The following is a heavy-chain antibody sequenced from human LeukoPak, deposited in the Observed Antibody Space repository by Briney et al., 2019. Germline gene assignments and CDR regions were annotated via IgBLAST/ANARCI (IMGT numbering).Heavy chain of an antibody. CDR1: GGTFSSYA. CDR3: ARDPVAGSY. V-gene: IGHV1-46*01. CDR2: INPSGGST. D-gene: IGHD6-19*01. J-gene: IGHJ4*02. Sequence: ASVKVSCKASGGTFSSYAISWVRQAPGQGLEWMGIINPSGGSTSYAQKFQGRVTMTRDTSTSTVYMELSSLRSEDTAVYYCARDPVAGSYWGQGTLVTVSS.